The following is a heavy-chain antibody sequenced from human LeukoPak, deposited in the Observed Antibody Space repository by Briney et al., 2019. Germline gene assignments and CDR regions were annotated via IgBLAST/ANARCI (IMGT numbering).Heavy chain of an antibody. CDR3: AKDMAGEYCSSTSCYEGPFDY. J-gene: IGHJ4*02. CDR2: ISGDGGST. D-gene: IGHD2-2*01. Sequence: GGSLRLSCAASGFTFDDYAMHWVRQAPGKGLEWVSLISGDGGSTYYADSVKGRFTISRDNSKNSLYLQMNSLRTEDTALYYCAKDMAGEYCSSTSCYEGPFDYWGQGTLVTVSP. CDR1: GFTFDDYA. V-gene: IGHV3-43*02.